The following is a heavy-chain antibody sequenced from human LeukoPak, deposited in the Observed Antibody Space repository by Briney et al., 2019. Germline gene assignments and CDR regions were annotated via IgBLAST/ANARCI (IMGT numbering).Heavy chain of an antibody. V-gene: IGHV3-30-3*01. J-gene: IGHJ4*02. CDR2: ISYDGSNK. D-gene: IGHD2/OR15-2a*01. CDR1: GFTFSSYA. CDR3: ARGFLSLYYFDY. Sequence: PGRPLRLSCAASGFTFSSYAMHWVRQAPGKGLEWVAVISYDGSNKYYADSVKGRFTISRDNSKNTLYLQMNSLRAEDTAVYYCARGFLSLYYFDYWGQGTLVTVSS.